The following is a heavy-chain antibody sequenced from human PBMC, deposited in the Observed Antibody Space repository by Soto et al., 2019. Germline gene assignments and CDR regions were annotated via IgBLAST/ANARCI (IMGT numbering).Heavy chain of an antibody. V-gene: IGHV3-53*02. CDR1: GFTVSNNY. J-gene: IGHJ4*02. CDR3: ARGADDYGDRVDY. Sequence: EVQLVETGGGLIQSGGSLRLSCAASGFTVSNNYMNWVRQAPGKGLEWVSIIYSGGNTYYADSVKGRFTISRDISKNTLYLQMNSLRAEDTAVYYCARGADDYGDRVDYRGQGTLVTVSS. D-gene: IGHD4-17*01. CDR2: IYSGGNT.